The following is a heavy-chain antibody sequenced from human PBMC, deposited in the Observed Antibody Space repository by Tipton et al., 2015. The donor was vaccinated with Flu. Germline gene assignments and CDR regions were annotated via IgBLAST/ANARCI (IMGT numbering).Heavy chain of an antibody. D-gene: IGHD3-16*01. Sequence: GSLRLSCAASGFTFSSYSMNWVRQAPGKGLEWVSSISSSSSYIYYADSVMAQFTISRDNSKNTMFLQMNSLRPEDTAVYYCAKAYTDGRYGMDVWGQGTTVTVSS. CDR1: GFTFSSYS. V-gene: IGHV3-21*01. J-gene: IGHJ6*02. CDR2: ISSSSSYI. CDR3: AKAYTDGRYGMDV.